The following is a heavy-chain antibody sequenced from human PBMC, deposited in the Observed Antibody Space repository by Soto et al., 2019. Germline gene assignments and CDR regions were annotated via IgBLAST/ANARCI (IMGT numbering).Heavy chain of an antibody. V-gene: IGHV3-30*18. CDR2: ISYDGSNK. CDR1: GFTFSSYG. Sequence: GGSLRLSSAASGFTFSSYGMHWVRQAPGKGLEWVAVISYDGSNKYYADSVKGRFTISRDNSKNTLYLQMNSLRAEDTAVYYCAKDRGGSSSLFPYHYYGMDVWGQGTTVTVSS. J-gene: IGHJ6*02. D-gene: IGHD6-6*01. CDR3: AKDRGGSSSLFPYHYYGMDV.